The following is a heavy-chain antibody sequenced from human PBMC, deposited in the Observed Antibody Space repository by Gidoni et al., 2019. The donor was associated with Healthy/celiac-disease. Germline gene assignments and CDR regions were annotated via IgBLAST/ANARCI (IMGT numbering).Heavy chain of an antibody. CDR1: GFTFDDYA. CDR3: AKLGTGEGFDY. Sequence: EVQLVESGGGLVQPGRSLRLACAASGFTFDDYAVHWVRQAPGKGLEWVSGISWNSGSIGYAYSVKGRFTISRDNAKNSLYLQMNSLRAEDTALYYCAKLGTGEGFDYWGQGTLVTVSS. CDR2: ISWNSGSI. V-gene: IGHV3-9*01. D-gene: IGHD7-27*01. J-gene: IGHJ4*02.